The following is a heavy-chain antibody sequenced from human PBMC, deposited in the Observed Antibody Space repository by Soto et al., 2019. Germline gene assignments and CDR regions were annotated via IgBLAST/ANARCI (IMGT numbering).Heavy chain of an antibody. V-gene: IGHV4-59*13. D-gene: IGHD6-19*01. J-gene: IGHJ4*02. CDR3: ARRLFGSGWTLDS. Sequence: PSETLSLTCTVSGGSISSYYWSWIRQAPGKGLEWIGNVYHTGSTDYNSSLRSRVTISVGTSKNQFSLNMNSVTAADTAVYYCARRLFGSGWTLDSWGQGALVTVSS. CDR1: GGSISSYY. CDR2: VYHTGST.